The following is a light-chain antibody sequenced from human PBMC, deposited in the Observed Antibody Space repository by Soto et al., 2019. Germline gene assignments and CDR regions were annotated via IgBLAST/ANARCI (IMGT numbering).Light chain of an antibody. CDR2: DNN. CDR1: SSNIGDNY. CDR3: ATWDSSLSAGR. Sequence: QSVLTQPPSVSAAPGQKVTISCSGSSSNIGDNYVSWYQQLPGTAPKLLLFDNNKRPPGIPDRFSGSKSGTSATLDITGLQTGDEADYYCATWDSSLSAGRFGGGTKLTVL. V-gene: IGLV1-51*01. J-gene: IGLJ2*01.